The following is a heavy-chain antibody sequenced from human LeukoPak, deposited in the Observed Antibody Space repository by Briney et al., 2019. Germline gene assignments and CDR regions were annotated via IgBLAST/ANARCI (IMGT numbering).Heavy chain of an antibody. Sequence: PSETLSLTCTVSGGSISSSSYYWGWIRQPPGKGLEWIGSIYYSGSTYYNPSLKSRVTISVNTSKNQFSLKLSSVTAADTAVYYCARESFNSGYDSGAFDIWXXGTMVTVSS. D-gene: IGHD5-12*01. J-gene: IGHJ3*02. CDR2: IYYSGST. CDR1: GGSISSSSYY. CDR3: ARESFNSGYDSGAFDI. V-gene: IGHV4-39*07.